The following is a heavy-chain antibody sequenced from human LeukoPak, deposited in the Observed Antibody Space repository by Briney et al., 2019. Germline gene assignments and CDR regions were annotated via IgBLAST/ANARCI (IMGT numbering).Heavy chain of an antibody. Sequence: GGSLRLSCAASGFTFSDYSMNWDRQAPGKGLEDLTYINSDGKTTWYADSVKGRFTASRDNAKNSLYLQMNSLRAEDTAVYYCARDFNYDYYYYYMDVWGKGTTVTVSS. CDR1: GFTFSDYS. J-gene: IGHJ6*03. CDR3: ARDFNYDYYYYYMDV. CDR2: INSDGKTT. V-gene: IGHV3-48*01. D-gene: IGHD4-11*01.